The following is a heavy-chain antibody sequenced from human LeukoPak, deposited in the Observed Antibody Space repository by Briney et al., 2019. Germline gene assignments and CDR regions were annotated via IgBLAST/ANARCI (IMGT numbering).Heavy chain of an antibody. J-gene: IGHJ4*02. V-gene: IGHV3-21*01. CDR1: VLTFSSYS. CDR2: ISSSSSYI. CDR3: ARGRSGWYHNFDY. D-gene: IGHD6-19*01. Sequence: GGSLRLACAASVLTFSSYSMDWVRQAPVKGLEWVSCISSSSSYIYYADSVKGRFTISRDNAKNSLYLQMNSLRAEDTAIYYCARGRSGWYHNFDYWGQGTLVTVSS.